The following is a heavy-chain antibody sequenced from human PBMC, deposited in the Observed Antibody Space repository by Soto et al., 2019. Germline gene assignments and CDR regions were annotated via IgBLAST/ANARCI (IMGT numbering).Heavy chain of an antibody. CDR3: AKERSSEVGATFFDY. CDR2: ISYDGSNK. J-gene: IGHJ4*02. CDR1: GFTFSRYG. V-gene: IGHV3-30*18. Sequence: GGSLKLSCASAGFTFSRYGMHWVRQAPGKGLEWVAVISYDGSNKYYADSVKGRFTISRDNSKNTLYLQMNSLRAEDTAVYYCAKERSSEVGATFFDYWGQGTLVTVSS. D-gene: IGHD1-26*01.